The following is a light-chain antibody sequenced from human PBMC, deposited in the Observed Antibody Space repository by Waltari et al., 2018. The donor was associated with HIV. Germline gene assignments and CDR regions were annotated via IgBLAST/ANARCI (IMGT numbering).Light chain of an antibody. V-gene: IGKV1-12*01. Sequence: DIQMTQSPSSVSASIGDRVTITCRASQGISNLLAWYQQKAGKAPKLLIYAASILESGVPSRFSGSGSGTYFTLTISSLQPEDFATYFCQQGNSFPYTFGQGTNLEIK. CDR3: QQGNSFPYT. CDR1: QGISNL. CDR2: AAS. J-gene: IGKJ2*01.